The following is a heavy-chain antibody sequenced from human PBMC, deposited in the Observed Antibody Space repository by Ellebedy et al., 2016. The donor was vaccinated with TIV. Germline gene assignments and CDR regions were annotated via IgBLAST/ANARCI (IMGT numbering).Heavy chain of an antibody. V-gene: IGHV3-73*01. D-gene: IGHD3-10*01. Sequence: GESLKISXAASGFTFSGSGIHWVRQASGKGLEWVGRIRNKANSYATAYAESVKGRFTISRDDSKNTAYLEMNSLKTEDTAAYSCAVYGFGEPTGDFFDFWGQGTLVTVSS. CDR3: AVYGFGEPTGDFFDF. CDR1: GFTFSGSG. J-gene: IGHJ4*02. CDR2: IRNKANSYAT.